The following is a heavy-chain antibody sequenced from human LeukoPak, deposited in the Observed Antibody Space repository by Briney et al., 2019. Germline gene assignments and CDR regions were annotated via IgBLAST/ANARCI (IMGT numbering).Heavy chain of an antibody. V-gene: IGHV1-18*01. Sequence: RASVKVSCKASGYTFTSYGISWVRQAPGQGLEWMGLISAYNGNTNYAQKLQGRVTMSTDTSTSTAYMELRSLRSDDTAVYYCARGGWYYDFWSGYHYYYYYMDVWGKGTTVTVSS. J-gene: IGHJ6*03. CDR2: ISAYNGNT. CDR1: GYTFTSYG. D-gene: IGHD3-3*01. CDR3: ARGGWYYDFWSGYHYYYYYMDV.